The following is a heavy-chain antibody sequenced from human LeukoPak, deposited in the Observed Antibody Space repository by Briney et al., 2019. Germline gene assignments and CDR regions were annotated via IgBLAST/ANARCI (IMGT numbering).Heavy chain of an antibody. V-gene: IGHV3-30*04. CDR2: ISYDGGKK. CDR3: ARDLKTAMDYFDY. Sequence: PGGSLRLSCAASGFTFSTYSMHWVRQAPGKGLEWGAIISYDGGKKYYADSVKGRFTISRDNSKNTLFLQMNSLRPEDTAVYYCARDLKTAMDYFDYWGQGTLVTVSS. D-gene: IGHD2-2*01. J-gene: IGHJ4*02. CDR1: GFTFSTYS.